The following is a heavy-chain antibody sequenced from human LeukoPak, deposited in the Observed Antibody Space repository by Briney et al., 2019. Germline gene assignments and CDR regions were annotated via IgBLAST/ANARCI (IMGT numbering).Heavy chain of an antibody. CDR3: ARDRDYYDSSGYYNYDAFDI. V-gene: IGHV3-33*01. CDR2: IWYDGSNK. D-gene: IGHD3-22*01. J-gene: IGHJ3*02. Sequence: GGSLRLSCAASGFTFSSYGMHWVRQAPGKGLEWVAVIWYDGSNKYYADSVKGRFTISRDNSKNTLYLQMNSLRAEDTAVYYCARDRDYYDSSGYYNYDAFDIWGQGTMVTVSS. CDR1: GFTFSSYG.